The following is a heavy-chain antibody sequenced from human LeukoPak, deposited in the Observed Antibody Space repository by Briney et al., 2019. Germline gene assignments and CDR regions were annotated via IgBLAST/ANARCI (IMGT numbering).Heavy chain of an antibody. Sequence: ASVKVSCKASGYTLTGYYMHWVRQAPGQGLEWMGWINPNSGGTNYAQKFQGRVTMTRDTSISTAYMELSRLRSDDTAVYYCARGPEIAAASSNSDAFDIWGQGTMVTVSS. V-gene: IGHV1-2*02. CDR2: INPNSGGT. CDR3: ARGPEIAAASSNSDAFDI. D-gene: IGHD6-13*01. CDR1: GYTLTGYY. J-gene: IGHJ3*02.